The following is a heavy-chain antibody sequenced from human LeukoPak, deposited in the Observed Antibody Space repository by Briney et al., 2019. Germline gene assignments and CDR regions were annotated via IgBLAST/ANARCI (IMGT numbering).Heavy chain of an antibody. V-gene: IGHV3-23*01. CDR3: AKSFGNQGVIDY. CDR1: GFIFRNHA. J-gene: IGHJ4*02. D-gene: IGHD3-10*01. CDR2: VSASGGST. Sequence: GGSLRLSCAVSGFIFRNHAMNWVRQAPGQGLEWVSGVSASGGSTFNTDSVKGRFSISRDNSKNTLYLEMNSLRPEDTALYYCAKSFGNQGVIDYWGQQLLVTFSS.